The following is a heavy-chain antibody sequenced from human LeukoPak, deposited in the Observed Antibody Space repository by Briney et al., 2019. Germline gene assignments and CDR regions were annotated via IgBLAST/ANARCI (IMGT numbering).Heavy chain of an antibody. CDR1: GFTFSSYG. CDR2: ISYYGSNK. D-gene: IGHD1-26*01. V-gene: IGHV3-30*18. CDR3: AKALSQWELSYFDL. J-gene: IGHJ2*01. Sequence: PGGSLRLSCAAPGFTFSSYGMHWVRQAPGKGLEWVAVISYYGSNKYYADSVKGRFTISRDNSKNTLYLQMNSLRAEDTAVYYCAKALSQWELSYFDLWGRGTLVTVSS.